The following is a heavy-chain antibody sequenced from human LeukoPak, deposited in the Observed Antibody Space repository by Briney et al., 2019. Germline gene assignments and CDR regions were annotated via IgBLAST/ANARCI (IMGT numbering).Heavy chain of an antibody. CDR1: GYIFSDYY. J-gene: IGHJ6*04. CDR2: ISSGGSTI. V-gene: IGHV3-11*04. D-gene: IGHD3-10*02. CDR3: AELGITMIGGV. Sequence: GGSLRLSCAASGYIFSDYYMSWIRKAPAKGLEWVSYISSGGSTIYYADSVKGRFTISRDNAKNSLYLQMNSLRAEDTAVYYCAELGITMIGGVWGKGTTVTVSS.